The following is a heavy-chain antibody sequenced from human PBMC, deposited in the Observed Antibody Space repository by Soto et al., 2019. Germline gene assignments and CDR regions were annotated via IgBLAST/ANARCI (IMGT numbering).Heavy chain of an antibody. CDR2: ISYDGSNK. D-gene: IGHD6-19*01. V-gene: IGHV3-30-3*01. CDR3: ARGPNIILHSSGWYDFDY. Sequence: HPGGSLRLSCAASGFTFSSYAMHWVRQAPGKGLEWVAVISYDGSNKYYADSVKGRFTISRDNSKNTLYLQMNSLRAEDTAVYYCARGPNIILHSSGWYDFDYWGQGTLVTVSS. CDR1: GFTFSSYA. J-gene: IGHJ4*02.